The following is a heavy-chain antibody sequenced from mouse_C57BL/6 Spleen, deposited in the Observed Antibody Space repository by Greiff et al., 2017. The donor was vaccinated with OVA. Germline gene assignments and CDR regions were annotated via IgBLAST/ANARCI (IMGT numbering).Heavy chain of an antibody. CDR2: ISDGGSYT. J-gene: IGHJ2*01. CDR3: ARVTTVVAYYFDY. CDR1: GFTFSSYA. V-gene: IGHV5-4*03. D-gene: IGHD1-1*01. Sequence: EVMLVESGGGLVKPGGSLKLSCAASGFTFSSYAMSWVRQTPEKRLEWVATISDGGSYTYYPDNVKGRFTISRDNAKNNLYLQMSHLKSEDTAMYYCARVTTVVAYYFDYWGQGTTLTVSS.